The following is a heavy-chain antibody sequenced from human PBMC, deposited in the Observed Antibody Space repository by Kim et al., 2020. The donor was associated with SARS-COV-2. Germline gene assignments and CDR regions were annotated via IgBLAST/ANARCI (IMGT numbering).Heavy chain of an antibody. CDR1: GYSFTSYW. J-gene: IGHJ4*02. CDR3: ARLGVNYGDYRTEGY. CDR2: IDPSDSYT. V-gene: IGHV5-10-1*01. Sequence: GESLKISCKGSGYSFTSYWISWVRQMPGNGLEWMGRIDPSDSYTNYSPSFQGHVTISADKSISTAYLQWSSLKASDTAMYYCARLGVNYGDYRTEGYWGQGTLVTVSS. D-gene: IGHD4-17*01.